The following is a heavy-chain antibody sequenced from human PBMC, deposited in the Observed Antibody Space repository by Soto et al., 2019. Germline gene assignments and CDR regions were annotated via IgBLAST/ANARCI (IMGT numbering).Heavy chain of an antibody. CDR1: GYTFTSYY. CDR3: ARGITMIVVVITTDYYGMDV. CDR2: INPSGGST. V-gene: IGHV1-46*01. D-gene: IGHD3-22*01. J-gene: IGHJ6*02. Sequence: ASVKVSCKASGYTFTSYYMHWVRQAPGQGLEWMGIINPSGGSTSYAQKFQGRVTMTRDRSTSTVYMELSSLRSEDTAVYYCARGITMIVVVITTDYYGMDVWGQGTTVTVSS.